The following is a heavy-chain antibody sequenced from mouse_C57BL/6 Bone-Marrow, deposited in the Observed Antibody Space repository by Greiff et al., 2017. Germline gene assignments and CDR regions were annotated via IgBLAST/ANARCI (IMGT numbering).Heavy chain of an antibody. Sequence: VKVVESGAELVKPGASVKMSCKASGYTFTTYPIEWMKQNHGKSLEWIGNFHPYNDDTKYNEKFKGKATLPVEKSSSTVYLELSRLTSDDSAVYYCAIYDYGGYLDYWGQGTTLTVSA. D-gene: IGHD2-4*01. J-gene: IGHJ2*01. CDR1: GYTFTTYP. CDR3: AIYDYGGYLDY. V-gene: IGHV1-47*01. CDR2: FHPYNDDT.